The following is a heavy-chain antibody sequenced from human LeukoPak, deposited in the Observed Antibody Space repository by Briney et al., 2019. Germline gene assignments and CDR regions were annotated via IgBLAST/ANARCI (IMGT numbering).Heavy chain of an antibody. CDR1: GYTFTSYD. J-gene: IGHJ6*02. Sequence: ASVKVSCKASGYTFTSYDINWVRQATGQRLEWMGWMNPNSGNTGYAQKFQGRVTMTRNTSISTAYMELSSLRSEDTAVYYCARAPWVAAAGSYYYYGMDVWGQGTTVTVSS. CDR2: MNPNSGNT. D-gene: IGHD6-13*01. CDR3: ARAPWVAAAGSYYYYGMDV. V-gene: IGHV1-8*01.